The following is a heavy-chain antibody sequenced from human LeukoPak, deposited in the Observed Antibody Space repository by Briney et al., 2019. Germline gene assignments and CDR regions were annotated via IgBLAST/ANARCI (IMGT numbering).Heavy chain of an antibody. CDR2: IWYDGSNK. J-gene: IGHJ4*02. CDR1: GSTFSSSG. CDR3: ARDSAYGSGSYLTN. V-gene: IGHV3-33*01. D-gene: IGHD3-10*01. Sequence: GRSLRLSCAASGSTFSSSGMHWVRQAPGKGLEWVAVIWYDGSNKYYADSVKGRFTISRDNSKNTLYLQMNSLRAEDTAVYYCARDSAYGSGSYLTNWGQGTLVTVSS.